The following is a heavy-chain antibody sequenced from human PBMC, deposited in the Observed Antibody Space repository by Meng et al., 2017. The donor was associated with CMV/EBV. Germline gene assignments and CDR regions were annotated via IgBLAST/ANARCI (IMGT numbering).Heavy chain of an antibody. CDR3: ARVPPRGYDFWSGYYNLLSYYYYYGMDV. Sequence: SETLSLTCAVYGGSFSGYYWSWIRQPPGKGLEWIGEINHSGSTNYNLSLKSRVTISVDTSKNQFSLKLSSVTAADTAVYYCARVPPRGYDFWSGYYNLLSYYYYYGMDVWGQGTTVTVSS. J-gene: IGHJ6*02. V-gene: IGHV4-34*01. D-gene: IGHD3-3*01. CDR2: INHSGST. CDR1: GGSFSGYY.